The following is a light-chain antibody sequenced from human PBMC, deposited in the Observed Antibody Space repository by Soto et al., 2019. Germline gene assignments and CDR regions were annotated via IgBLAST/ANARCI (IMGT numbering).Light chain of an antibody. Sequence: QAVLTQPASVSGSPGQSITISCTGTSSDVGSYNYVSWYQQHPGKAPKLMIHEVSSRPSGVSTRFSGSKSANTASLTISGLQAEDEADYYCSSFTDSRAYVFGTGTKLTVL. CDR3: SSFTDSRAYV. V-gene: IGLV2-14*01. J-gene: IGLJ1*01. CDR1: SSDVGSYNY. CDR2: EVS.